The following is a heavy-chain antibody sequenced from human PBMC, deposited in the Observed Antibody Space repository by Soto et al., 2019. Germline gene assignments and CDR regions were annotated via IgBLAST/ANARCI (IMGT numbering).Heavy chain of an antibody. CDR3: SHMRGSRLFGMDV. Sequence: SGPTLVNPTQTLTLTCTFSGFSLSISGVGVGWIRQPPGKALEWLALIFSNADKRYSPSLKSRLSITKDTSKNQVVLIMTNIDPVATAAYYCSHMRGSRLFGMDVWGQRTTVTVSS. J-gene: IGHJ6*02. CDR2: IFSNADK. V-gene: IGHV2-5*01. CDR1: GFSLSISGVG. D-gene: IGHD3-22*01.